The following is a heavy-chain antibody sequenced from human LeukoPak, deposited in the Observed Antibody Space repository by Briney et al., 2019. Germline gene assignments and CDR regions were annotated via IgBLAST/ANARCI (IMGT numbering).Heavy chain of an antibody. J-gene: IGHJ6*03. Sequence: ASVKVSCKASGYTFTSYDINWVRQATGQGLEWTGWMNPNSGNTGYAQKFQGRVTMTRNTSISTAYMELSSLRSEDTAVYYCARGLEGTTKTNYYYYMDVWGKGTTVTVSS. V-gene: IGHV1-8*01. CDR3: ARGLEGTTKTNYYYYMDV. D-gene: IGHD4-11*01. CDR2: MNPNSGNT. CDR1: GYTFTSYD.